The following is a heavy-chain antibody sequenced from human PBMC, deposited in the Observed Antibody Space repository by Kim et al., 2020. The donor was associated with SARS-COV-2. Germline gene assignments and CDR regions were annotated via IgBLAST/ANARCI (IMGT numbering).Heavy chain of an antibody. V-gene: IGHV4-59*09. J-gene: IGHJ2*01. D-gene: IGHD4-4*01. CDR3: ASGEFHSRKNWYFDL. Sequence: PSLQSSVTMSVDTSKNQFSLNLSSVTTADTAVYYCASGEFHSRKNWYFDLWGRGALVTVSS.